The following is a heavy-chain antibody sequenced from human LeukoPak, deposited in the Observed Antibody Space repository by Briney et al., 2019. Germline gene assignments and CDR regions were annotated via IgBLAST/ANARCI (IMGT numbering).Heavy chain of an antibody. CDR1: GYTFTGYY. V-gene: IGHV1-2*02. CDR3: AATLFGVANPDY. Sequence: ASVKVSCKASGYTFTGYYMHWVRQAPGQGLERMGWINPNSGGTNYAQKFQGRVTMTRDTSISTAYMELSRLRSDDTAVYYCAATLFGVANPDYWGQGTLVTVSS. J-gene: IGHJ4*02. D-gene: IGHD3-3*01. CDR2: INPNSGGT.